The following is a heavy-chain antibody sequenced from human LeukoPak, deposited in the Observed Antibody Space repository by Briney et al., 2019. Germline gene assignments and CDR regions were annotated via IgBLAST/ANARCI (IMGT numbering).Heavy chain of an antibody. J-gene: IGHJ4*02. V-gene: IGHV3-73*01. D-gene: IGHD1-26*01. CDR1: GFTFSGSA. Sequence: GGSLRLSCAASGFTFSGSAMHWVRQASGKGLEWVGRIRSKANSYATAYAASVKGRFTISRDDSKNTAYLQMNSLKTEDTAVYYCTRPGISGSRPFDYWGQGTLVTVSS. CDR3: TRPGISGSRPFDY. CDR2: IRSKANSYAT.